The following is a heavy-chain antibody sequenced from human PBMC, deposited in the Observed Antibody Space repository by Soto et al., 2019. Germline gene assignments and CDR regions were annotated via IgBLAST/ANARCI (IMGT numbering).Heavy chain of an antibody. CDR1: GYTFTGYY. CDR3: ARLADSRGWDYYGRDV. J-gene: IGHJ6*02. Sequence: ASVKVSCKASGYTFTGYYMHWVRQAPGQGLEWMGWINPNSGGTNYAQKFQGWVTMTRDTSISTAYMELSRLRSDDTAVYYCARLADSRGWDYYGRDVWGRGTTVTVSS. CDR2: INPNSGGT. D-gene: IGHD6-19*01. V-gene: IGHV1-2*04.